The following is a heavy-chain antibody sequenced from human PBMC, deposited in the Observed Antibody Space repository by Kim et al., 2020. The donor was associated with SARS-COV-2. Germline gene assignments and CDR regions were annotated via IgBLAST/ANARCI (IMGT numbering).Heavy chain of an antibody. J-gene: IGHJ6*02. CDR1: GFTFSNAW. V-gene: IGHV3-15*01. Sequence: GGSLRLSCAASGFTFSNAWMSWVRQAPGKGLEWVGRIKSKTDGGTTDYAAPVKGRFTISRDDSKNTLYLQMNSLKTEDTAVYYCTTLPYSSSWGYYYYGMDVWGQGTTVTVSS. D-gene: IGHD6-13*01. CDR3: TTLPYSSSWGYYYYGMDV. CDR2: IKSKTDGGTT.